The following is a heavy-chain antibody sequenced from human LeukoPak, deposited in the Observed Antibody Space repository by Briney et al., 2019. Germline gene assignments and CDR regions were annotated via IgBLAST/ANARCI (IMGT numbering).Heavy chain of an antibody. CDR2: INPNSGGT. CDR3: ARDILAAAGLDY. D-gene: IGHD6-13*01. Sequence: ASVKVSCKASGYTFTSYYIHWVRQAPGQGLEWMGWINPNSGGTKYAQKFLGRVTMTRDKSISTAYMELSRLRSDDTAVYYCARDILAAAGLDYWGQGTLVTVSS. V-gene: IGHV1-2*02. J-gene: IGHJ4*02. CDR1: GYTFTSYY.